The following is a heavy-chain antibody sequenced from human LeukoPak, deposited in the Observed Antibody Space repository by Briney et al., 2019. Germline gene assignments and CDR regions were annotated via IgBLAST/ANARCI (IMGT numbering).Heavy chain of an antibody. V-gene: IGHV4-39*01. J-gene: IGHJ6*03. CDR2: VYYGGNT. CDR1: GGSISSSSYY. Sequence: SETLSLTCTVSGGSISSSSYYWDWVRQPPGKGLEGIGNVYYGGNTFYNSSLESRVTISVDMSKNQFSLKLTSLTAADTAVYYCARQRADYFYHYLDVWGKGTSVTVSS. CDR3: ARQRADYFYHYLDV.